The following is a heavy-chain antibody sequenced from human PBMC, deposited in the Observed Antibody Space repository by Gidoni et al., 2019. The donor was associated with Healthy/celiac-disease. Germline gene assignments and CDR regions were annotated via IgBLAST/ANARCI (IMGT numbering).Heavy chain of an antibody. CDR3: AKGDEQWLVIDY. Sequence: EVQLLETGGGLVQPGGSLRLSCAASGFTFSSYAMSWVRQAPGKGLEWVSAISGSGGSTYYADSVKGRFTISRDNSKNTLYLQMNSLRAEDTAVYYCAKGDEQWLVIDYWGQGTLVTVSS. D-gene: IGHD6-19*01. CDR1: GFTFSSYA. CDR2: ISGSGGST. V-gene: IGHV3-23*01. J-gene: IGHJ4*02.